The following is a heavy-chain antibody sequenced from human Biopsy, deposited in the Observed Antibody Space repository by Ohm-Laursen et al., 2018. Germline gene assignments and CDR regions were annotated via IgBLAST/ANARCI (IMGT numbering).Heavy chain of an antibody. J-gene: IGHJ4*02. CDR3: ARHHCTNGVCLGVYFDY. D-gene: IGHD2-8*01. Sequence: SLRLSCAASGITVSGNYMTWVRQAPGKGLEWVSVIYLGGTTYYADSVKGRFTISRDNSKNMVHLQMNSLRAEDTAVYYCARHHCTNGVCLGVYFDYWGQGTLVTVSS. CDR1: GITVSGNY. V-gene: IGHV3-53*01. CDR2: IYLGGTT.